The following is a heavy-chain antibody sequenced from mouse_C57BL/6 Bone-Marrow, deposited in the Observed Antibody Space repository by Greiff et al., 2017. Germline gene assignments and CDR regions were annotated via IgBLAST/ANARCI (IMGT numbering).Heavy chain of an antibody. CDR2: ISDGGSYT. Sequence: EVNVVESGGGLVKPGGSLKLSCAASGFTFSSYAMSWVRQTPEKRLEWVATISDGGSYTYYPDNVKGRFTISRDNAKNNLYLQMSHLKSEDTAMYYCASLRAMDYWGQGTSVTVSS. V-gene: IGHV5-4*03. J-gene: IGHJ4*01. CDR1: GFTFSSYA. CDR3: ASLRAMDY.